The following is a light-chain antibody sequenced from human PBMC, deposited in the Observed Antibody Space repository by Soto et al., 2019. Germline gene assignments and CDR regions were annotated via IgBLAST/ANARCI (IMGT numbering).Light chain of an antibody. CDR2: DVS. J-gene: IGLJ2*01. V-gene: IGLV2-14*03. CDR3: SSSTSSSTLDVV. CDR1: NSDVGDYKY. Sequence: QSALTQPASVSGSPGQSITISCTGTNSDVGDYKYVSWYQQHPGKAPKLIIYDVSNRPSGVSNRFSGSKSANTASLTISGLQAEDEADYYCSSSTSSSTLDVVFGGGTKVTVL.